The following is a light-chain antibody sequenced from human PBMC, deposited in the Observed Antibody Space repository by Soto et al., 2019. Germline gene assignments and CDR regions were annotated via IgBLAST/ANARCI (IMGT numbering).Light chain of an antibody. J-gene: IGLJ1*01. Sequence: QSVLTQPPSVSEAPGQRVTISCTGSSSNIGAGYEAHWYQQVPGTAPKLLIYENNNRPSGVPDRFSGSKSGTSASLAITGLQAEDEAEYYCQSYDSSLRGYVFGPGTKVTVL. CDR2: ENN. CDR1: SSNIGAGYE. CDR3: QSYDSSLRGYV. V-gene: IGLV1-40*01.